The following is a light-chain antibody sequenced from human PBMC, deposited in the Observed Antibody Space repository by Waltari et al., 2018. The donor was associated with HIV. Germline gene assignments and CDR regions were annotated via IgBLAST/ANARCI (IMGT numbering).Light chain of an antibody. Sequence: QSVLTQPPSASGAPGQRVTISCSGSSSNIGSNFVYWYQQLPGTAHKLLIYRNNQRPSGVPDRFSGSKSGTSASLAISGLRSEDEADYYCAAWTDSRYVVFGGGTKLTVL. CDR3: AAWTDSRYVV. CDR2: RNN. V-gene: IGLV1-47*01. J-gene: IGLJ2*01. CDR1: SSNIGSNF.